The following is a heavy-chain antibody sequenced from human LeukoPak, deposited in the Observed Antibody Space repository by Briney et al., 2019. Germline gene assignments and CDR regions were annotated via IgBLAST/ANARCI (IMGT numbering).Heavy chain of an antibody. CDR2: ISISGGST. Sequence: PGGSLRLSCAASGFTFSTYAMTWVRQAPGKGLEWVSAISISGGSTYYVDSVKGRFTISRDNSKNTLYLQMNSLRAEDTAVYYCAANSGNYYSPFDYWGQGTLVTVSS. CDR1: GFTFSTYA. CDR3: AANSGNYYSPFDY. D-gene: IGHD1-26*01. V-gene: IGHV3-23*01. J-gene: IGHJ4*02.